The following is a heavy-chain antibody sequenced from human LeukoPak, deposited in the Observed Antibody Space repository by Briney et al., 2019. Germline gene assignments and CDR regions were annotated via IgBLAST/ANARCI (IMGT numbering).Heavy chain of an antibody. V-gene: IGHV1-46*01. J-gene: IGHJ4*02. Sequence: GASVKVSCKASGYTFTSYYMHWVRQAPGQGLEWMGIINPSGGSTSYAQKFQGRVTMTRDMSTSTVYMELSSLRFEDTAVYYCARVSGSKDFDYWGQGTLVTVSS. CDR2: INPSGGST. CDR3: ARVSGSKDFDY. CDR1: GYTFTSYY. D-gene: IGHD1-26*01.